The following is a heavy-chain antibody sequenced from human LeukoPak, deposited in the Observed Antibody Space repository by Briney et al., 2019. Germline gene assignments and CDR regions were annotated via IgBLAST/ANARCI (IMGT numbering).Heavy chain of an antibody. J-gene: IGHJ3*02. Sequence: HPSETLSLTCAVSGGSISSSNWWSWVRQPPGKGLEWVSTFSGISYSTYYADSVKGRFTISRDNSKNTLFLQMNSLRAEDTAVYHCAKHLGSSWYNHDAFDIRGQGTMVTVSS. V-gene: IGHV3-23*01. CDR2: FSGISYST. CDR1: GGSISSSN. D-gene: IGHD6-13*01. CDR3: AKHLGSSWYNHDAFDI.